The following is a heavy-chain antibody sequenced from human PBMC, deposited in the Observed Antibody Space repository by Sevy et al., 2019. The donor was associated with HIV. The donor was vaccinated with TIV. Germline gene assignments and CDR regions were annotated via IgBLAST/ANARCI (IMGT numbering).Heavy chain of an antibody. J-gene: IGHJ4*02. Sequence: SETLSLTCTVSGGCMSSGGYYWSWIRQHPGKGQEWIGYIYYSGSTYYNPSLKSRVTISVDTSKNQFSLKLSSVTAADTAVYYCARTGYSSGWYFDYWGQGTLVTVSS. CDR3: ARTGYSSGWYFDY. CDR1: GGCMSSGGYY. D-gene: IGHD6-19*01. V-gene: IGHV4-31*03. CDR2: IYYSGST.